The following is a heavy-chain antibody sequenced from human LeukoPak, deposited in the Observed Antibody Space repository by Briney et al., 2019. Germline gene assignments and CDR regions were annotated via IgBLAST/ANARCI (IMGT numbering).Heavy chain of an antibody. CDR3: AKVSGGNY. CDR1: GVTFTNYA. CDR2: ISGSGGSA. Sequence: GGSLRLSCAASGVTFTNYAMSWVRQAPGKGLEWVSSISGSGGSAYYADSVKGRFTISRDNAKNTLNLQMSSLRAEDTAVYYCAKVSGGNYWGQGTLVTVSS. V-gene: IGHV3-23*01. D-gene: IGHD1-14*01. J-gene: IGHJ4*02.